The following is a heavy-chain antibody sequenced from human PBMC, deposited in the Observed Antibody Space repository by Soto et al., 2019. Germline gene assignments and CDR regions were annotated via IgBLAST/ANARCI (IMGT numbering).Heavy chain of an antibody. CDR2: IYHSGST. V-gene: IGHV4-30-2*01. Sequence: QLQLQESGSGLVKPSQTLSLTCAVSGGSISSGGYSWSWIRQTPGKGLEWIGYIYHSGSTYYNPSLKSRVTISVDRSKNQFSLKLSSVTAADTAVYYCARAIGWFGELLGGYYFDYWGQGTLVTVSS. CDR1: GGSISSGGYS. D-gene: IGHD3-10*01. CDR3: ARAIGWFGELLGGYYFDY. J-gene: IGHJ4*02.